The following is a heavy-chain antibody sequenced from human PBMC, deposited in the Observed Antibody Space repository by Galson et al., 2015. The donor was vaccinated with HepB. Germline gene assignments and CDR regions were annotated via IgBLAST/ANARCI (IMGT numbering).Heavy chain of an antibody. J-gene: IGHJ6*02. V-gene: IGHV1-69*13. CDR1: GGTFSSYA. Sequence: SVKVSCKASGGTFSSYAISWVRQAPGQGLEWMGGIIPIFGTANYAQKFQGRVTITADESTSTAYMELSSLRSEDTAVYYCARGYCSGGSCYPNEYYYYGMDVWGQGTTVTVSS. CDR3: ARGYCSGGSCYPNEYYYYGMDV. D-gene: IGHD2-15*01. CDR2: IIPIFGTA.